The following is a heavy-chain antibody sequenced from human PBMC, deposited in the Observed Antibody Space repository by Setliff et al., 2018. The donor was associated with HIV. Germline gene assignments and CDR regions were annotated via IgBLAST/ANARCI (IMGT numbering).Heavy chain of an antibody. CDR1: GGSMSTYY. CDR2: IYTSGST. CDR3: ARWHPPYGFWEEDY. D-gene: IGHD3-10*01. V-gene: IGHV4-4*08. J-gene: IGHJ4*02. Sequence: SETLSLTCTVSGGSMSTYYWSWIRQPPGKGLEWIGYIYTSGSTNYNPSLRSRVTISVDTSKNHFSLKLKSVTAADTAVYYCARWHPPYGFWEEDYWGQGTLVTVSS.